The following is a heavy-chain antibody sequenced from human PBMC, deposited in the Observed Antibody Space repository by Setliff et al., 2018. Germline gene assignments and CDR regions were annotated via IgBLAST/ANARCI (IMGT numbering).Heavy chain of an antibody. Sequence: ASVKVSCKTSGYTFSNYGVTWVRQAPGQGLEWMGWVTVYNGKTNYAQKIQGRVTMTTDTSTSTAYMDLRSLRSDDTATYYCARWLSSDPFDLWGQGTMVTVSS. CDR3: ARWLSSDPFDL. CDR1: GYTFSNYG. D-gene: IGHD5-12*01. CDR2: VTVYNGKT. J-gene: IGHJ3*01. V-gene: IGHV1-18*01.